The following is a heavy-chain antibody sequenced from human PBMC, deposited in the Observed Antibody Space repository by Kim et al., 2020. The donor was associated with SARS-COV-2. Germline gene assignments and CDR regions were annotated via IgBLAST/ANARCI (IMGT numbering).Heavy chain of an antibody. CDR1: GGSFSGYY. J-gene: IGHJ3*01. CDR2: INHSGST. Sequence: SETLSLTCAVYGGSFSGYYWSWIRQPPGKGLEWIGEINHSGSTNYNPSLKSRVTISVDTSKNQFSLKLSSVTAADTAVYYCARGPYYYDSSGYSTADAF. D-gene: IGHD3-22*01. V-gene: IGHV4-34*01. CDR3: ARGPYYYDSSGYSTADAF.